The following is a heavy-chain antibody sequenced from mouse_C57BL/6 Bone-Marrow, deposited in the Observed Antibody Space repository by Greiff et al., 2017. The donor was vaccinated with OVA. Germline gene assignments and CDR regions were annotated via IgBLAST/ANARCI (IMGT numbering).Heavy chain of an antibody. V-gene: IGHV5-9*01. CDR3: ARHGDLLWLRPWFAY. Sequence: EVQRVESGGGLVKPGGSLKLSCAASGFTFSSYTMSWVRQTPEKRLEWVATISGGGGNTYYPDSVKGRFTISRDNAKNTLYLQMSSLRSEDTALYYCARHGDLLWLRPWFAYWGQGTLVTVSA. J-gene: IGHJ3*01. D-gene: IGHD2-2*01. CDR2: ISGGGGNT. CDR1: GFTFSSYT.